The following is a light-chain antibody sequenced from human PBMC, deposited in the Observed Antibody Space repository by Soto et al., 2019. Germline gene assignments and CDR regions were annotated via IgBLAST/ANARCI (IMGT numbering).Light chain of an antibody. V-gene: IGLV2-8*01. CDR2: EVS. CDR1: SSDVGGYNY. CDR3: SSYAGRNNYVV. J-gene: IGLJ2*01. Sequence: QSVLTQPPSASGSPGQSVTISCTGTSSDVGGYNYVSWYQQHPGKAPKLMIYEVSKRPSGVPDRFSGSKSGNTASLTVSGLQAEDEADYYCSSYAGRNNYVVLGGGTKVTVL.